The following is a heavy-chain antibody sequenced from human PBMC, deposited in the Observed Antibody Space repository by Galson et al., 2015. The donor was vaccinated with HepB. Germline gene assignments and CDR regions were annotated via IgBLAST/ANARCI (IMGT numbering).Heavy chain of an antibody. Sequence: QSGAEVKKPGESLRISCKGSGYSFTSYWISWVRQMPGKGLEWMGRIDPSGSYTNYSPSFQGHVTISADKSISTAYLQWSSLKASDTAMYYCARLSCSSTSCYYKYFDLWGQGTLVTVSS. J-gene: IGHJ5*02. V-gene: IGHV5-10-1*01. CDR1: GYSFTSYW. CDR2: IDPSGSYT. CDR3: ARLSCSSTSCYYKYFDL. D-gene: IGHD2-2*01.